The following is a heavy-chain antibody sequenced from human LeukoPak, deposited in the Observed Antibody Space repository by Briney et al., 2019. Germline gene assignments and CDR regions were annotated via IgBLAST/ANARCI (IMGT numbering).Heavy chain of an antibody. CDR3: ARDGRITMIVPFDY. V-gene: IGHV1-2*02. J-gene: IGHJ4*02. D-gene: IGHD3-22*01. CDR2: INPNSGGT. CDR1: GYTFTGYY. Sequence: ASVKVSCKASGYTFTGYYMHLVRQAPGQGLEWMGWINPNSGGTNYAQKFQGRVTMTRDTSISTAYMELSRLRSDDTAVYSCARDGRITMIVPFDYWGQGTLVTVSS.